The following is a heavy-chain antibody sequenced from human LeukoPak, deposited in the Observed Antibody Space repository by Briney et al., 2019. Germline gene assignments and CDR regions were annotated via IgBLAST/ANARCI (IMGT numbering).Heavy chain of an antibody. Sequence: GGSLRLSCAASGFTFSSYGMHWVRQAPGKGLEWVAFIRYDGSNKYYADSVKGRFTISRDNSKNTLYLQMNSLRAEDTAVYYCAKDSGFPPAATVFDYWGQGTLVTVSS. CDR1: GFTFSSYG. CDR2: IRYDGSNK. V-gene: IGHV3-30*02. CDR3: AKDSGFPPAATVFDY. D-gene: IGHD2-2*01. J-gene: IGHJ4*02.